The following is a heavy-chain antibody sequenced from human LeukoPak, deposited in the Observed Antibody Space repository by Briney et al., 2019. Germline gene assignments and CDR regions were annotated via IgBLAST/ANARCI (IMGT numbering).Heavy chain of an antibody. V-gene: IGHV1-18*01. J-gene: IGHJ3*02. CDR3: ARDGVGAQGTHAFDI. CDR1: GYTFTSYG. Sequence: GASVKVSCKASGYTFTSYGISWVRQAPGQGLEWMGWISAYNGNTNYAQKLQGRVTMTTDTSTSIAYMELRSLRSDDTAVYYCARDGVGAQGTHAFDIWGQGTMVTVSS. D-gene: IGHD1-26*01. CDR2: ISAYNGNT.